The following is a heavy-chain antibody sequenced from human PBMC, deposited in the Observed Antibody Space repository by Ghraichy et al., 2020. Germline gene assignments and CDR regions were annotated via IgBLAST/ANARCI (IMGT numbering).Heavy chain of an antibody. Sequence: SETLSLTCAVYGGSFSGYYWSWIRQPPGKGLEWIGEINHSGSTNYNPSLKSRVTISVDTSKNQFSLKLSSVTAADTAVYYCARDYTYYYGSGSYFRARQFDYWGQGTLVTVSS. V-gene: IGHV4-34*01. CDR3: ARDYTYYYGSGSYFRARQFDY. J-gene: IGHJ4*02. CDR1: GGSFSGYY. CDR2: INHSGST. D-gene: IGHD3-10*01.